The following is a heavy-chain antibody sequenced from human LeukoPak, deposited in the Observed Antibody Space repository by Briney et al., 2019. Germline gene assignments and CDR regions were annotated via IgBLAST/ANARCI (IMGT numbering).Heavy chain of an antibody. CDR2: IYTSGST. Sequence: SETLSLTCPVSGGSISSYYWSWIRQPAGKGLEWIGRIYTSGSTNYNPSLKSRVTMSVDTSKNQFSLKLSSVTAADTAVYYWASDNYDPGAFDIWGQGTMVTVSS. CDR1: GGSISSYY. CDR3: ASDNYDPGAFDI. J-gene: IGHJ3*02. D-gene: IGHD3-22*01. V-gene: IGHV4-4*07.